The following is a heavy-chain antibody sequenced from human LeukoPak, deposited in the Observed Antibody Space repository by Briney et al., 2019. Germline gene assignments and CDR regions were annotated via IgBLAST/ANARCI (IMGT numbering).Heavy chain of an antibody. Sequence: PSETLSLTCAVSGYSISSGYYWGWIRQPPGKGLEWSGTIFHSGTTYYNPSLKSRVTISVDTSKNQFSLKLSSVTAADTAVYYCARFYGDYSRFDYWGQGTLVTVSS. V-gene: IGHV4-38-2*01. CDR2: IFHSGTT. J-gene: IGHJ4*02. D-gene: IGHD4-17*01. CDR3: ARFYGDYSRFDY. CDR1: GYSISSGYY.